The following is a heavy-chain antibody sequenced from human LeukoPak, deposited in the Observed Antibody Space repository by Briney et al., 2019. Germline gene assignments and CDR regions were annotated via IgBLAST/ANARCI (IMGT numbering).Heavy chain of an antibody. J-gene: IGHJ6*02. D-gene: IGHD6-19*01. CDR2: ISAYNGNT. Sequence: ASVKVSCKASGYTFTSYGISWVRQAPGQGLEWMGWISAYNGNTNYAQKLQGRVTMTTDTSTSTAYMELRSLRSDDTAVYYCARDGVYSSGWFYYYYGMDVWGQGTTVTVSS. CDR1: GYTFTSYG. CDR3: ARDGVYSSGWFYYYYGMDV. V-gene: IGHV1-18*01.